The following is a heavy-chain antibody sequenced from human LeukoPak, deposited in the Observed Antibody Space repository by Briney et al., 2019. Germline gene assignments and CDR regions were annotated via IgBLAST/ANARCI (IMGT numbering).Heavy chain of an antibody. CDR3: ASKGSSWYPFDY. J-gene: IGHJ4*02. Sequence: ASVKVSCKASGYTFTSYDINWVRQATGQGLEWMGWMNPNSGNTGYAQKFQGRVTMTRNTSISTAYMELSSLRSEDTAVYYCASKGSSWYPFDYWGQGTLVTVSS. CDR2: MNPNSGNT. D-gene: IGHD6-13*01. V-gene: IGHV1-8*01. CDR1: GYTFTSYD.